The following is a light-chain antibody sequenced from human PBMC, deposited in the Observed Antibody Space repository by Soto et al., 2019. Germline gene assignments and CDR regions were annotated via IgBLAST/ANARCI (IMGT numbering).Light chain of an antibody. J-gene: IGKJ1*01. Sequence: DVRMTQSPSSLSASVGDTITITCRASRTINTYLNWFQQKPGEPPRLLIYGASTLHDGVPSRFSGSGSGADFTLTISSLQPDDFATYYCQQYNSYSTFGQGTKVDIK. V-gene: IGKV1-39*01. CDR3: QQYNSYST. CDR2: GAS. CDR1: RTINTY.